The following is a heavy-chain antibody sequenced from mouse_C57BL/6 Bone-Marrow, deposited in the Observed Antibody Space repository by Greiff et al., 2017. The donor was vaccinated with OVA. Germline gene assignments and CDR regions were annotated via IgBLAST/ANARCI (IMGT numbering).Heavy chain of an antibody. Sequence: EVQLQQSGPVLVKPGASVKMSCKASGYTFTDYYMNWVKQSHGKSLEWIGVINPYNGGTSYNQKFKSKATLTVDKSSSTAYMELNSLTSEDSAVYYCARSGPTAQATFAYWGQGTLVTVSA. J-gene: IGHJ3*01. V-gene: IGHV1-19*01. CDR2: INPYNGGT. CDR1: GYTFTDYY. D-gene: IGHD3-2*02. CDR3: ARSGPTAQATFAY.